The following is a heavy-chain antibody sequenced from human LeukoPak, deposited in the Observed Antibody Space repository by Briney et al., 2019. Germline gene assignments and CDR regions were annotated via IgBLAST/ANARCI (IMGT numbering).Heavy chain of an antibody. CDR1: GDSISSYY. CDR3: ARRPSGANWFDP. CDR2: ILNSGST. Sequence: SETLSLTCTVSGDSISSYYWNWIRQPPGEGLEWIGSILNSGSTNYNPSLRSRVTISVDTSKNEFSLRVKSVTAADTAVYYCARRPSGANWFDPWGQGTLVTVSS. J-gene: IGHJ5*02. V-gene: IGHV4-59*01. D-gene: IGHD4-17*01.